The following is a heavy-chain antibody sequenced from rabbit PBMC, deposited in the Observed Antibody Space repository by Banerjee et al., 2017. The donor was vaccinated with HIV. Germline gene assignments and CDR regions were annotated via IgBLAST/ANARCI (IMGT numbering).Heavy chain of an antibody. Sequence: QEQLEASGGDLVKPEGSLTLTCTASAFSFSNKYVMCWVRPAPGKGLAWIACINTSSGNTVYASWAKGRVTISKTSSTTVTLQMTSLTAADTATYFCARRDVYDAAGASMYGDSMYAFNLWGPGTLVTVS. D-gene: IGHD2-1*01. V-gene: IGHV1S45*01. CDR3: ARRDVYDAAGASMYGDSMYAFNL. J-gene: IGHJ4*01. CDR1: AFSFSNKYV. CDR2: INTSSGNT.